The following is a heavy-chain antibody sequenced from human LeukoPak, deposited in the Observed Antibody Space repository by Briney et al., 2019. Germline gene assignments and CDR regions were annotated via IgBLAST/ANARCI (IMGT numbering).Heavy chain of an antibody. CDR1: GGSVSSTNS. V-gene: IGHV4-4*02. CDR2: IYHSGSA. D-gene: IGHD3-22*01. CDR3: AREKDVGYWYFDL. J-gene: IGHJ2*01. Sequence: SGTLSLTCAVSGGSVSSTNSWSWVRQSPGKGLEWIGEIYHSGSANYNPSLRSRVTMSLDKSKNQFSLKLSSVTAADTAVYYCAREKDVGYWYFDLWGRGTLVTVSS.